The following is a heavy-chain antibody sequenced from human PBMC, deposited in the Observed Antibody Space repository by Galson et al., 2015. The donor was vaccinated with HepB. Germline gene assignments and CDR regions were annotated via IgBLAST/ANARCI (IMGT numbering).Heavy chain of an antibody. Sequence: SLRLSCAASGFTFSSYAMSWVRQAPGKGLEWVSAISGSGGSTYYADSVKGRFTISRVNSKHTLYLQMNSLRAEDTAVYYCAKAPYYDFRSGFDYWGQGTLDTVSS. D-gene: IGHD3-3*01. V-gene: IGHV3-23*01. J-gene: IGHJ4*02. CDR3: AKAPYYDFRSGFDY. CDR2: ISGSGGST. CDR1: GFTFSSYA.